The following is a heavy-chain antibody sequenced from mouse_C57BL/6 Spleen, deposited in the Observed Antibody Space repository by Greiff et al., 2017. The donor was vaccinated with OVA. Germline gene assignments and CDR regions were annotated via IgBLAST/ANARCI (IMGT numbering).Heavy chain of an antibody. Sequence: DVQLQESGPGLVKPSQSLSLPCSVTGYSITSGYYWNWIRQFPGNKLEWMGYISYDGSNNYNPSLKNRISITRDTSKNQFFLKLNSVTTEDTATYYCASPPLLLRRGDWFAYWGQGTLVTVSA. CDR2: ISYDGSN. D-gene: IGHD1-1*01. J-gene: IGHJ3*01. CDR1: GYSITSGYY. V-gene: IGHV3-6*01. CDR3: ASPPLLLRRGDWFAY.